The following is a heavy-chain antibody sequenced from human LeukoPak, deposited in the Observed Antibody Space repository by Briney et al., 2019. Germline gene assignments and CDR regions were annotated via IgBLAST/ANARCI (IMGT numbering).Heavy chain of an antibody. D-gene: IGHD3-22*01. V-gene: IGHV4-61*02. J-gene: IGHJ5*02. CDR3: ARVNYYDSSGYPEPEVNWFDP. CDR2: IYTSGST. CDR1: NGSITSSSYY. Sequence: PSQTLSLTCTVSNGSITSSSYYWSWIRQPAGKGLEWIGRIYTSGSTNYNPSLKSRVTISLDTSKNQFSLKLSSVTAADTAVYYCARVNYYDSSGYPEPEVNWFDPWGQGTLVTVSS.